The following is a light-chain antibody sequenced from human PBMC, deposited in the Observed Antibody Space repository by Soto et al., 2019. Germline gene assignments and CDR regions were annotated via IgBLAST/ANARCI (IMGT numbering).Light chain of an antibody. CDR2: DND. CDR3: GTYDNSLATRL. J-gene: IGLJ2*01. CDR1: PSNIGNNY. Sequence: QSVLTQPPSMSAAPGQKVTISCSGSPSNIGNNYVSWYQQLPGTAPQLLIYDNDKRPSGIPDRFSGSKSGTSATLGITGLQTGDEADYYCGTYDNSLATRLFGGGTKLTVL. V-gene: IGLV1-51*01.